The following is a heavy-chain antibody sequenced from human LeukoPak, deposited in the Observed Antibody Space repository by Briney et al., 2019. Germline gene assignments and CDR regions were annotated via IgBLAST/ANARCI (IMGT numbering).Heavy chain of an antibody. J-gene: IGHJ4*02. D-gene: IGHD6-19*01. Sequence: SETLSLTCTVSGGSISTYSWTWVRQSPGKGLEWVGSVVTTTTNYSPALRSRVAISVHTSKNQFSLRLESVTTADTAVYYCARDTTVAAGMQFWGRGALVTVSS. V-gene: IGHV4-4*07. CDR1: GGSISTYS. CDR3: ARDTTVAAGMQF. CDR2: VVTTTT.